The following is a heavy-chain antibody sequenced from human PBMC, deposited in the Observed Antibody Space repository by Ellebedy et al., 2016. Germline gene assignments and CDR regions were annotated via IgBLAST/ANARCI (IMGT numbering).Heavy chain of an antibody. D-gene: IGHD3-16*02. CDR2: IYYSGST. Sequence: SETLSLXCTVSGDSISSSSYYWGWIRQPPGKGLEWIGSIYYSGSTYYNPSLKSRVTISVDTSKNQFSLKLSSVTAADTAVYYCARGGFGGVIVYYYYGMDVWGQGTTVTVSS. CDR3: ARGGFGGVIVYYYYGMDV. J-gene: IGHJ6*02. CDR1: GDSISSSSYY. V-gene: IGHV4-39*01.